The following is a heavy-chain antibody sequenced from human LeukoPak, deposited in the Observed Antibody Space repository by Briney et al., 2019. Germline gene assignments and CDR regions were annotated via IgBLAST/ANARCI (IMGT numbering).Heavy chain of an antibody. CDR2: ISGSGGST. J-gene: IGHJ4*02. CDR3: AKDGLWLQPSFDY. D-gene: IGHD5-18*01. CDR1: GFTFGSYD. V-gene: IGHV3-23*01. Sequence: GRSLRLSCAASGFTFGSYDMSWVRQAPGKGLEWVSAISGSGGSTYYADSVKGRFTISRDNSKNTLYLQMNSLRAEDTAVYYCAKDGLWLQPSFDYWGQGTLVTVSS.